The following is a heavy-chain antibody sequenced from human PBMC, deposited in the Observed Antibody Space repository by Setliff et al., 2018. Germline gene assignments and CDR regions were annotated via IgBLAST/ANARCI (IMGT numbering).Heavy chain of an antibody. J-gene: IGHJ4*02. D-gene: IGHD1-26*01. V-gene: IGHV3-30*18. CDR1: GFTVSSFS. Sequence: SLRLSCAASGFTVSSFSMHWVRQAPVKGLDWVATLSDDGSNESYADSVKGRFTISRDNFKNTLYLQMNSLRVEDTAVYYCAKWERGTTSDYFDYWGQGALVTVSS. CDR2: LSDDGSNE. CDR3: AKWERGTTSDYFDY.